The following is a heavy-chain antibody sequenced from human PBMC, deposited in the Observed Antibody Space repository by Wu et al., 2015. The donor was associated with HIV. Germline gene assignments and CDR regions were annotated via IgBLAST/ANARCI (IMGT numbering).Heavy chain of an antibody. D-gene: IGHD3-3*01. V-gene: IGHV1-2*02. CDR3: ARGDXANYDFWSAYPSY. CDR1: GYTFTDYY. Sequence: QVQLVQSGAEVKKPGASVKVSCQASGYTFTDYYIHWVRQAPGQGLEWMGWINPNSGGTNYAQKFQGRVTLTRDTSIGTAYMELSRLTSDDTAVYYCARGDXANYDFWSAYPSYWGQGTLVTVSS. J-gene: IGHJ4*02. CDR2: INPNSGGT.